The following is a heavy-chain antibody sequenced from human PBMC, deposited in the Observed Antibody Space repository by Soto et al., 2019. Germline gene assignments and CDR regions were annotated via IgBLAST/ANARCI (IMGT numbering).Heavy chain of an antibody. J-gene: IGHJ1*01. V-gene: IGHV1-18*04. CDR3: GRDQCNTSGNRISFYH. CDR2: ISAYNGDT. D-gene: IGHD3-16*02. Sequence: SSFQVSCKASCYTFTSHGINWVRQAPGQGLELMGWISAYNGDTKYEQKFQGRVTMTTDASSSTAYMELKSLSSDDTAVYFCGRDQCNTSGNRISFYHWG. CDR1: CYTFTSHG.